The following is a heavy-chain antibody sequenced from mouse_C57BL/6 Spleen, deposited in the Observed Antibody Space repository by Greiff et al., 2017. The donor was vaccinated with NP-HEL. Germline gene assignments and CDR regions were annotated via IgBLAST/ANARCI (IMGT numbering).Heavy chain of an antibody. V-gene: IGHV5-17*01. CDR3: ERAIYDGYYGYAMDY. D-gene: IGHD2-3*01. J-gene: IGHJ4*01. CDR2: ISSGSSTI. CDR1: GFTFSDYG. Sequence: EVKLMESGGGLVKPGGSLKLSCAASGFTFSDYGMHWVRQAPEKGLEWVAYISSGSSTIYYADTVKGRFTISRDNAKNTLFLQMTSLRSEETAMYYCERAIYDGYYGYAMDYGGQEASPTFSS.